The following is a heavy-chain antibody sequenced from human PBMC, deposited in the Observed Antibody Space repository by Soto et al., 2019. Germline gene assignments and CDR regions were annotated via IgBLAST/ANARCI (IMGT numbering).Heavy chain of an antibody. CDR1: GFTFSNVW. Sequence: EVQLVESGGGLVKPGGSLRLSCAASGFTFSNVWMNWVRQAPGKGLEWVGRIKSKTDGGTTDYAAPVKGRFTISRDDSKNTLYLQMNSLKTEDTAVYYCTPLALKNSSGWYEFSAWGQGTLVTVSS. D-gene: IGHD6-19*01. CDR2: IKSKTDGGTT. CDR3: TPLALKNSSGWYEFSA. J-gene: IGHJ5*02. V-gene: IGHV3-15*07.